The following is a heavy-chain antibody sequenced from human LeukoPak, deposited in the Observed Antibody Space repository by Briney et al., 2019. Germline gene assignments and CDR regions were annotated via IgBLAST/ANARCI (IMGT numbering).Heavy chain of an antibody. J-gene: IGHJ4*02. Sequence: PSETLSLTCAVYGGSFSGYYWSWIRQPPGKGLEWIGEINHSGSTNYNPSLKSRVTISVDTSKNQFSLKLGSVTAADTAVYYCARGGGRYCSSTSCYVGYWGQGTLVTVSS. CDR1: GGSFSGYY. CDR3: ARGGGRYCSSTSCYVGY. D-gene: IGHD2-2*01. V-gene: IGHV4-34*01. CDR2: INHSGST.